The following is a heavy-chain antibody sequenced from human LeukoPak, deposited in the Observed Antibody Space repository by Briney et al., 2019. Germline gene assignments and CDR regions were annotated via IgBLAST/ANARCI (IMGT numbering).Heavy chain of an antibody. V-gene: IGHV3-74*01. CDR3: VRDSSSWYYDY. Sequence: PGGSLRLSCAASGFTFSRYWMHWVRQVPGKGLVWVSCIKSDGSSTSYADSVKGRFTISRDNAKNTLHLQMNSLRAEDTAVYYCVRDSSSWYYDYWGQGTLVTVSS. CDR2: IKSDGSST. D-gene: IGHD6-13*01. CDR1: GFTFSRYW. J-gene: IGHJ4*02.